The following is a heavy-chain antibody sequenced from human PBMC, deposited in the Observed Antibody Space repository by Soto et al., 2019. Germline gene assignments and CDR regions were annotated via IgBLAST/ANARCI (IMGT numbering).Heavy chain of an antibody. CDR1: GGSISSGGYY. CDR2: IYYSGST. Sequence: SETLSLTCTVSGGSISSGGYYWSWIRQHPGKGLEWIGYIYYSGSTYYNPSLKSRVTISVDTSKNQFSLKLSSVTAADTAVYYCARVASTGIAAAGVDYWGQGTLVTVSS. J-gene: IGHJ4*02. CDR3: ARVASTGIAAAGVDY. D-gene: IGHD6-13*01. V-gene: IGHV4-31*03.